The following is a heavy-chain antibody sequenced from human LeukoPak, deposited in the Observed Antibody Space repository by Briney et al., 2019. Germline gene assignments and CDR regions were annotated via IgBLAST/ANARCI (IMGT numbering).Heavy chain of an antibody. J-gene: IGHJ4*02. V-gene: IGHV3-30*02. D-gene: IGHD6-19*01. CDR2: IRYDGSNK. CDR1: GFTFSSYG. Sequence: PGGSLRLSCAASGFTFSSYGMHWVHQAPGKGLEWVAFIRYDGSNKYYADSVKGRFTISRDNSKNTLYLQMNSLRAEDTAVYYCAKDRGGSGWYKGGFDYWGQGTLVTVSS. CDR3: AKDRGGSGWYKGGFDY.